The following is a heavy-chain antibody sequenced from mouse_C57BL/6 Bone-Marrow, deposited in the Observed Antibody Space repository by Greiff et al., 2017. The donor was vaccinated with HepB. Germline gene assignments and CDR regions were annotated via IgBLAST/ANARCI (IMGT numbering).Heavy chain of an antibody. V-gene: IGHV7-1*01. Sequence: EVKLVDSGGGLVQSGRSLRLSCATSGFTFSDFYMEWVRQAPGKGLEWIAASRNKANDYTTEYSASVKGRFIVSRDTSQSILYLQMNALRAEDTAIYYCARDPYYYGSSPYAMDYWGQGTSVTVSS. CDR1: GFTFSDFY. CDR2: SRNKANDYTT. CDR3: ARDPYYYGSSPYAMDY. J-gene: IGHJ4*01. D-gene: IGHD1-1*01.